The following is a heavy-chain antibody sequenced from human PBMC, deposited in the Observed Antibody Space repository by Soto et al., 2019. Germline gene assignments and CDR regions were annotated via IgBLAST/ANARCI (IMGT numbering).Heavy chain of an antibody. Sequence: PSETLSLTCTFSGGSISSYYWSWIRQPPGKGLEWIGYIYYSGSTNYNPSLKSRVTISVDTSKNQFSLKLSSVTAADTAVYYCARSTYDILTIGYYYYGMDVWGQGTTVTVS. CDR2: IYYSGST. V-gene: IGHV4-59*08. CDR1: GGSISSYY. D-gene: IGHD3-9*01. CDR3: ARSTYDILTIGYYYYGMDV. J-gene: IGHJ6*02.